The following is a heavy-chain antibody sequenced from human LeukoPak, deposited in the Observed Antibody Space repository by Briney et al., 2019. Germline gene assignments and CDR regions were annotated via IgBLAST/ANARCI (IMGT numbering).Heavy chain of an antibody. J-gene: IGHJ4*02. CDR2: FNAGNGDI. D-gene: IGHD2-15*01. CDR1: GYILTSYV. CDR3: ARDKCSGDYCYLFDY. V-gene: IGHV1-3*01. Sequence: ASVKVSCKASGYILTSYVMHWGRQAPGQRLEWMGWFNAGNGDIKYSKKFQGRVTITRDTSANTAHMELSSLRSEDTAVYYCARDKCSGDYCYLFDYWGQGTLVTVSS.